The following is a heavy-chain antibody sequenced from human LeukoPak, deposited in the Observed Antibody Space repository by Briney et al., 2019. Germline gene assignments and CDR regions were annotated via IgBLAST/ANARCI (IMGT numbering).Heavy chain of an antibody. Sequence: GGALGLRCAAGGFTFIRCGRPRVRESRANGLEWVAAISYYGSNRYYADSVKGRFTISSDNSKNTLYLQMNSLRAEDTAVYYCAKAYYYDSSGYYRPDDAFDIWGQGTMVTVSS. D-gene: IGHD3-22*01. J-gene: IGHJ3*02. CDR1: GFTFIRCG. CDR2: ISYYGSNR. V-gene: IGHV3-30*18. CDR3: AKAYYYDSSGYYRPDDAFDI.